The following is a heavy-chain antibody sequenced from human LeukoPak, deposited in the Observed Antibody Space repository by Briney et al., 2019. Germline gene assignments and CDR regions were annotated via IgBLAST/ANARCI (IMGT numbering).Heavy chain of an antibody. J-gene: IGHJ3*02. V-gene: IGHV4-59*08. CDR1: GGSISSYY. D-gene: IGHD6-13*01. CDR3: ARRLAAAGGAFDI. Sequence: PSETLSLTCTVSGGSISSYYWSWIRQPPGKGLEWIGYIYYSGSTNYNPSLKSRVTISVDTSKNQFSLKLSSVTAADTAVYYCARRLAAAGGAFDIWGQGTMVTVSS. CDR2: IYYSGST.